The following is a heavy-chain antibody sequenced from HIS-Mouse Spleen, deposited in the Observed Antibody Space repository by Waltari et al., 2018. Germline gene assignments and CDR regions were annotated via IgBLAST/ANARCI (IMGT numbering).Heavy chain of an antibody. J-gene: IGHJ3*02. CDR2: MNPNSGNT. CDR3: ARWEYCSGGSCQSAFDI. Sequence: QVQLVQSGAEVKKPGASVKVSCKAYGYTFTRYAINWVRQATGQGLEWMGWMNPNSGNTGYAQKFQGRVTMTRNTSISTAYMELSSLRSEDTAVYYCARWEYCSGGSCQSAFDIWGQGTMVTVSS. V-gene: IGHV1-8*01. D-gene: IGHD2-15*01. CDR1: GYTFTRYA.